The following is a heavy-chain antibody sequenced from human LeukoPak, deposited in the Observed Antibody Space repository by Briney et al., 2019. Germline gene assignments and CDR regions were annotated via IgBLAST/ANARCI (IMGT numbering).Heavy chain of an antibody. Sequence: PGGSQRLSCAASGFTFSSYWMSWVRQAPGAGLEWVANIKQDGSEKYYVDSVKGRITISRDNAKNSLYLQMNSLRDEDTAVYYCARGSDNTSPDFDYWGQGTLVTVSS. CDR2: IKQDGSEK. J-gene: IGHJ4*02. V-gene: IGHV3-7*01. CDR1: GFTFSSYW. CDR3: ARGSDNTSPDFDY. D-gene: IGHD1-14*01.